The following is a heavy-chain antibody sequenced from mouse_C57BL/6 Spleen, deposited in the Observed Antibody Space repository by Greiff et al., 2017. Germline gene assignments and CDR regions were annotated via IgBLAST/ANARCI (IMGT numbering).Heavy chain of an antibody. CDR2: IHPNSGST. Sequence: QVQLQQSGAELVKPGASVKLSCKASGYTFTSYWMHWVKQRPGQGLEWIGMIHPNSGSTNYNEKFKSKATLTVDKSSSTAYMQLSSLTSEDSAVYYCARSPGSITYFDYWGQGTTLTVSS. CDR1: GYTFTSYW. J-gene: IGHJ2*01. V-gene: IGHV1-64*01. CDR3: ARSPGSITYFDY. D-gene: IGHD1-1*01.